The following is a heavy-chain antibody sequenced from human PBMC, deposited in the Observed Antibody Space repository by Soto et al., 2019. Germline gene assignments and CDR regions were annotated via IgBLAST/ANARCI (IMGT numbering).Heavy chain of an antibody. CDR1: GGSFSGYY. J-gene: IGHJ4*02. D-gene: IGHD1-7*01. V-gene: IGHV4-34*01. CDR2: VNHSGST. Sequence: SETLSLTCAVYGGSFSGYYWSWIRQAPGKGLEWIGEVNHSGSTNYNPSLKSRVTISVDTSKNQFSVKLSSVTAADTAVYYCASGRWELRFDQWGQGTPVTVSS. CDR3: ASGRWELRFDQ.